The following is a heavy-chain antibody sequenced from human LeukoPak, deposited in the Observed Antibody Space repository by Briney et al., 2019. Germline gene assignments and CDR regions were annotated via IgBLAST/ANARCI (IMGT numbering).Heavy chain of an antibody. V-gene: IGHV3-23*01. CDR2: VSGSGGST. Sequence: GGFLRLSCAASGFTFSSYDMTWVRQAPGKGLDWVSGVSGSGGSTYYAVSVQGRFTISRDNSKNTLYLHMNSLRAEDTAVYYCAKDGSGHDSGKFDYWGQGTLVTVSS. CDR1: GFTFSSYD. J-gene: IGHJ4*02. CDR3: AKDGSGHDSGKFDY. D-gene: IGHD5-12*01.